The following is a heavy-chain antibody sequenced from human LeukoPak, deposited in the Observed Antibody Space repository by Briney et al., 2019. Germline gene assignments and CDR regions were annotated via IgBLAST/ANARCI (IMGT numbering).Heavy chain of an antibody. D-gene: IGHD3-9*01. V-gene: IGHV3-11*04. CDR3: AKGPLRYFDWLLDWFDP. J-gene: IGHJ5*02. CDR1: GFTFSDHY. CDR2: ISQTGTDI. Sequence: GGSLRLSCAASGFTFSDHYMNWIRQAPGKGLEWDSYISQTGTDINYADSVKGRFTFSRDSARNSLYLQMNNLRVEDTAVYYCAKGPLRYFDWLLDWFDPWGQGTLVTVSS.